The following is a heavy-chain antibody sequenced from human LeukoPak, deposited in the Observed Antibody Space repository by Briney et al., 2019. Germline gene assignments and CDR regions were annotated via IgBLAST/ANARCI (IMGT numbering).Heavy chain of an antibody. V-gene: IGHV3-7*01. CDR2: IKQDGSEK. CDR1: GFTFGDTW. J-gene: IGHJ4*02. D-gene: IGHD1-26*01. CDR3: VRDGVGAPPFDY. Sequence: GGSLRLSCAASGFTFGDTWMNWVRQVPGQGLEWVANIKQDGSEKFYVASVKGRFTISRDNGKSSLYLQMNSLRAEDTAVYYCVRDGVGAPPFDYWGQGALVTVSS.